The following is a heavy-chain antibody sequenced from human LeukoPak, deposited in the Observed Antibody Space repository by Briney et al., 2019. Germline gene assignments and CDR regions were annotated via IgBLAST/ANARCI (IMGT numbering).Heavy chain of an antibody. CDR3: ARRRSDWFDP. CDR2: IYYSGST. D-gene: IGHD5-24*01. Sequence: SETLSLICTVSGGSISSHYWSWIRQPPGKGLEWSGYIYYSGSTNYNPSLKSRVTISVDTSKNQFSLKLSSVTAADTAVYYCARRRSDWFDPWGQGTLVTVSS. J-gene: IGHJ5*02. CDR1: GGSISSHY. V-gene: IGHV4-59*11.